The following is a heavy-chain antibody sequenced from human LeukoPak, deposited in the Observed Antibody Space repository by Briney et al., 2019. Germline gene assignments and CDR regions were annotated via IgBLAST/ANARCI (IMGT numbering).Heavy chain of an antibody. D-gene: IGHD6-13*01. Sequence: ASVKVSCKASGYTFTGYYMHWVRQAPGQGLEWMGWINPDSGGTNYAQKFQGRVTMTRDTSITTAYMELSRLRSDDTAVYYCVRESEIATGINWGQGTLVTVSS. CDR3: VRESEIATGIN. V-gene: IGHV1-2*02. CDR2: INPDSGGT. CDR1: GYTFTGYY. J-gene: IGHJ4*02.